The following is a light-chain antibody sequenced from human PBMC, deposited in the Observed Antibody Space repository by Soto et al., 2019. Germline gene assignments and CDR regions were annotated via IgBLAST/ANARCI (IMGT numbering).Light chain of an antibody. CDR2: WAS. Sequence: DIVMTQSPDSLGVSLGERATISCKSSQSVFSTSNSRDYLAWYQQKPGQPPTLLIYWASTRASGVPDRFIGSGSGRDFTLTISSLQAEDFAVYYCQQYNNWPYTFGQGTKLEIK. CDR3: QQYNNWPYT. J-gene: IGKJ2*01. CDR1: QSVFSTSNSRDY. V-gene: IGKV4-1*01.